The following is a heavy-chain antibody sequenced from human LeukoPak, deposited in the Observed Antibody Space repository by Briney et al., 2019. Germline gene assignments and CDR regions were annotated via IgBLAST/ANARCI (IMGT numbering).Heavy chain of an antibody. D-gene: IGHD2-15*01. CDR1: GFTFSSYS. V-gene: IGHV3-30*04. CDR2: ISYDETEK. CDR3: AKETDIVAKGIDY. J-gene: IGHJ4*02. Sequence: GGSLRLSCAASGFTFSSYSLHWVRQAPGKGLEWVTVISYDETEKYYADSVKGRFTISRDNSKNTLYPQMNSLRAEDTAVYYCAKETDIVAKGIDYWGQGTLVTVSS.